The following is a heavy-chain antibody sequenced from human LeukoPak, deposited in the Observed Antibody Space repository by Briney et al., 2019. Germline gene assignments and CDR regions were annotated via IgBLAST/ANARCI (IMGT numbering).Heavy chain of an antibody. CDR1: GVSISSYY. V-gene: IGHV4-59*01. CDR2: IDYSGST. J-gene: IGHJ4*02. Sequence: SETLSLTCTVSGVSISSYYWTWIRQPPGKGLEWIGNIDYSGSTKYNPSLKSRVTISVDTSKNQFSLKLSSVTAADTAVYYCARWYYDSSGYRYFDYWGQGTLVTVSS. CDR3: ARWYYDSSGYRYFDY. D-gene: IGHD3-22*01.